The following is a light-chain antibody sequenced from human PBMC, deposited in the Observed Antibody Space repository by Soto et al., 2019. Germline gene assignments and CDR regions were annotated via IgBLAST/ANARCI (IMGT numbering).Light chain of an antibody. Sequence: LVLTQSPGTLSLSPGERATLSCRASQSVSSSSLAWYQQKPGQAPRLLIYGASTRATGIPARFSGSGSGTEFTLTISSLQSEDFAVYYCQQYNNWPPTFGQGTKVDI. V-gene: IGKV3-15*01. CDR2: GAS. J-gene: IGKJ1*01. CDR3: QQYNNWPPT. CDR1: QSVSSS.